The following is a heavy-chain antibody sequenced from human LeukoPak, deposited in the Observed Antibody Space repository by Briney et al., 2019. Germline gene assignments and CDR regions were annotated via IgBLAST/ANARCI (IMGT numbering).Heavy chain of an antibody. D-gene: IGHD2-2*01. CDR3: ARALGYCSSTSCYFSLNWFDP. Sequence: ASVKVSCKASGGTFSSYAISWVRQAPGQGVEWMGGIIPIFGTAKYVQKFQGRVTITTDESTSTAYMELSSLRSEDTAVYYCARALGYCSSTSCYFSLNWFDPWGQGTLVTVSS. V-gene: IGHV1-69*05. CDR1: GGTFSSYA. CDR2: IIPIFGTA. J-gene: IGHJ5*02.